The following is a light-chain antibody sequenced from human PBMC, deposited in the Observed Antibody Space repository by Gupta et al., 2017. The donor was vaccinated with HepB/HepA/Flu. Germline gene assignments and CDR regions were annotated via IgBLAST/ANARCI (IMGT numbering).Light chain of an antibody. CDR1: QSLVYSDGYTY. Sequence: DVVLTQSPLSLPVTLGQPASISCRSSQSLVYSDGYTYLHWFQQRPGQSPRRLIYKVSNRASGVPDRFSGSASGTDFTLKISRVEADDVGIYYCMQGSHWPYTFGQGTKLEIK. V-gene: IGKV2-30*01. CDR2: KVS. J-gene: IGKJ2*01. CDR3: MQGSHWPYT.